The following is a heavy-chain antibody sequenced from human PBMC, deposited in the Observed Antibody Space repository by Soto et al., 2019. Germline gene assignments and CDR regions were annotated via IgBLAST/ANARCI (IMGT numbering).Heavy chain of an antibody. CDR2: INAGNGNT. V-gene: IGHV1-3*01. Sequence: QVQLVQSGAEVKKPGASVKVSCKASGYTFTSYAMPWVRQAPGQRLEWMGWINAGNGNTKYSQKFQGRVTITRDTSASTAYMELSSLSSEDTAVYYCARLGGVAARPDKSWFDPWGQGTLVTVSS. J-gene: IGHJ5*02. CDR1: GYTFTSYA. D-gene: IGHD6-6*01. CDR3: ARLGGVAARPDKSWFDP.